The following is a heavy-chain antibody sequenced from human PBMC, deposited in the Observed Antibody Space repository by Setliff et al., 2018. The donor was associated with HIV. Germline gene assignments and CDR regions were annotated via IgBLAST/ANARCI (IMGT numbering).Heavy chain of an antibody. D-gene: IGHD6-13*01. V-gene: IGHV4-34*01. CDR3: AREIIAAAGQDWFDP. J-gene: IGHJ5*02. CDR2: INHSGGT. Sequence: SETLSLTCAVSGGTFSLHYYTWIRQSPLRGLEWIGEINHSGGTRYNPSLESRVTMSLDSSRKQFSLRLNSVTAADTAVYYCAREIIAAAGQDWFDPWGQGTLVTVSS. CDR1: GGTFSLHY.